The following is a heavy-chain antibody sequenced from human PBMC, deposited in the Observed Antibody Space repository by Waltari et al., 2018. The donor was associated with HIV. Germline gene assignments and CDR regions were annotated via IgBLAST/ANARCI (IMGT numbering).Heavy chain of an antibody. CDR3: AISHRGAIFGDH. D-gene: IGHD3-3*01. CDR2: MSPHSGKV. CDR1: GYTFITHD. Sequence: QVQLVQSEAEVKQPGASVKVSCKASGYTFITHDINWVRRAAGRVLEWMGWMSPHSGKVGYAQKFQGRVTLTGDASIDTAYLELTGLTSHDTAVYYCAISHRGAIFGDHWGQGTPVTVSS. V-gene: IGHV1-8*01. J-gene: IGHJ5*02.